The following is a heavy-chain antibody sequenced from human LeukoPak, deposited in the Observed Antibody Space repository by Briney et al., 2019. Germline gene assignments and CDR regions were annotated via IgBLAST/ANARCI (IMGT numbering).Heavy chain of an antibody. CDR2: INSDGSTT. V-gene: IGHV3-74*01. CDR3: ARAGGYGGVLNF. Sequence: PGGSLRLSCAASRFTFSTYWMHWVRQAPGKGLVWVSLINSDGSTTTYGDSVRGRFTISRDNARNTLNLQMNSVTAEDTAVYYCARAGGYGGVLNFWGQGTLVTVSS. J-gene: IGHJ4*02. D-gene: IGHD3-22*01. CDR1: RFTFSTYW.